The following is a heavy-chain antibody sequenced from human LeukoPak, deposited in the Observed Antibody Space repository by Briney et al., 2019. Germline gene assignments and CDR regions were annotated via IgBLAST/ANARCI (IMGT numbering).Heavy chain of an antibody. CDR3: TRPSYDSSVSGVVY. CDR2: IRSKANSYAT. Sequence: PGGSLRLSCATSGFTFSGSAIHWVRQASGKGLEWVGRIRSKANSYATTDAASVKGRFTISRDDSKSTAYLQMNSLKTEDTAVYYCTRPSYDSSVSGVVYWGQGTLVTVPS. D-gene: IGHD3-22*01. V-gene: IGHV3-73*01. CDR1: GFTFSGSA. J-gene: IGHJ4*02.